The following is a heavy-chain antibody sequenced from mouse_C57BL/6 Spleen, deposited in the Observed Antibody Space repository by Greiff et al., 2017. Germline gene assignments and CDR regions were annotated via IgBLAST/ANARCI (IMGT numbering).Heavy chain of an antibody. D-gene: IGHD1-1*01. CDR3: TRKGNYGGAMDY. CDR2: IDPETGGT. CDR1: GYTFTDYE. Sequence: QVQLQQSGAELVRPGASVTLSCTASGYTFTDYEMHWVKQTPVHGLEWIGAIDPETGGTAYNQKFKGKAILTADKSSSTAYMELRSLTSEDSAVYYCTRKGNYGGAMDYWGQGTSVTVSS. J-gene: IGHJ4*01. V-gene: IGHV1-15*01.